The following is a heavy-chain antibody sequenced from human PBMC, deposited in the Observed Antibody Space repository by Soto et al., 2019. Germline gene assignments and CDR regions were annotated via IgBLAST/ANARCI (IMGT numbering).Heavy chain of an antibody. CDR1: GFTFRTYA. V-gene: IGHV3-30*18. J-gene: IGHJ4*02. CDR2: VSYDGSRQ. D-gene: IGHD2-2*03. Sequence: GGSLRLSCEASGFTFRTYAMHWVRQAPGKGLEWVAIVSYDGSRQYYRESVRGRFIISRDNSKNTLSLQMNSLRPEDTSVYFCAKGQIPCSTGSPGYFDSWGQGAGVTVS. CDR3: AKGQIPCSTGSPGYFDS.